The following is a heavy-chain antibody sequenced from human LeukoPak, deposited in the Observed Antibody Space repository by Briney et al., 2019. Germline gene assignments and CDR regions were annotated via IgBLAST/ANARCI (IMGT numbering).Heavy chain of an antibody. CDR1: GLIVSNNY. J-gene: IGHJ4*02. V-gene: IGHV3-53*01. CDR2: IYSGGST. CDR3: AREGAGYSNLEPY. Sequence: PGGSLRHSCAASGLIVSNNYMSWVRQAPGKGLEWVSVIYSGGSTFYADSVKGRFTISRDNSKNTLYLQMNSLRAEDTAVYCCAREGAGYSNLEPYWCQGTLVTVSS. D-gene: IGHD6-13*01.